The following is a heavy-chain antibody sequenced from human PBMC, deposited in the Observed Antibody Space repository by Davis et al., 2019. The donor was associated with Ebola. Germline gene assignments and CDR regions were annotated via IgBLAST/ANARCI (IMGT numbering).Heavy chain of an antibody. CDR2: SSGSGGST. V-gene: IGHV3-23*01. J-gene: IGHJ6*04. D-gene: IGHD3-3*01. CDR3: AKSGLSFGVVKYHYGMDV. CDR1: GFTFSSYT. Sequence: GGSLRLSCAASGFTFSSYTMGWVRQAPGKGPEWVSASSGSGGSTYYADSVKGRFTISRDNSKKTLYLQMNSLRAEDTAVYYCAKSGLSFGVVKYHYGMDVWGKGTTVTVSS.